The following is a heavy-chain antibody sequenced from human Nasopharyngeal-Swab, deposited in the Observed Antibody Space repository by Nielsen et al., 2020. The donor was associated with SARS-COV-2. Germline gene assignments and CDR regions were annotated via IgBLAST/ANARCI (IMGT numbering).Heavy chain of an antibody. J-gene: IGHJ3*02. D-gene: IGHD5-24*01. CDR2: IIPILGIA. V-gene: IGHV1-69*02. CDR3: ARGWERWLRSPGNAFDI. Sequence: WVREAPGQGLEWMGRIIPILGIANYAQKFQGRVMITADKSTSTAYMELSSLGSEETAAYYCARGWERWLRSPGNAFDIWGQGTMVTVSS.